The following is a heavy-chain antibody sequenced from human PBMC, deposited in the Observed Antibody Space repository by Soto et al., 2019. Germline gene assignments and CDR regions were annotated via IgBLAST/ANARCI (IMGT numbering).Heavy chain of an antibody. CDR2: IIPIFGTA. CDR3: ARGRTYYDILTGPRGLVDGMGV. CDR1: GGTFSSYA. D-gene: IGHD3-9*01. J-gene: IGHJ6*02. V-gene: IGHV1-69*13. Sequence: GASVKVSCKASGGTFSSYAISWVRQAPGQGLEWMGGIIPIFGTANYAQKFQGRVTITADESTSTAYMELSSLRSEDTAVYYCARGRTYYDILTGPRGLVDGMGVWGQGTTVTVSS.